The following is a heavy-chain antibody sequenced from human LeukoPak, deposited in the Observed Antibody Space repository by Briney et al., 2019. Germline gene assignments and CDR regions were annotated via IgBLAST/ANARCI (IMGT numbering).Heavy chain of an antibody. CDR3: ARISPVTNYYYYYGMDV. Sequence: SETLSLTCAVYGGSFSGYYWSWIRQPPGKGLEWIGEINHSGSTNYNPSLKSRVTISVDTFKNQFSLKLSSVTAADTAVYYCARISPVTNYYYYYGMDVWGQGTTVTVSS. V-gene: IGHV4-34*01. D-gene: IGHD4-11*01. CDR1: GGSFSGYY. CDR2: INHSGST. J-gene: IGHJ6*02.